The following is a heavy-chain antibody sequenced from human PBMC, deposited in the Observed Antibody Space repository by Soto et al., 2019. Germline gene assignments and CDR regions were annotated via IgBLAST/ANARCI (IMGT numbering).Heavy chain of an antibody. CDR1: GFTFTNYW. Sequence: EVQLVESGGDLVQPGGSLRLSCAASGFTFTNYWMHWVRQAPGRGLLWISRINPDGGTTFYADSVKGRFTISRDNAKNTLYLQMNSLRGEDTAVYYCASLPQDVSPVPGNEGPDYWGQGTLVTVSS. CDR3: ASLPQDVSPVPGNEGPDY. J-gene: IGHJ4*02. CDR2: INPDGGTT. V-gene: IGHV3-74*01. D-gene: IGHD6-19*01.